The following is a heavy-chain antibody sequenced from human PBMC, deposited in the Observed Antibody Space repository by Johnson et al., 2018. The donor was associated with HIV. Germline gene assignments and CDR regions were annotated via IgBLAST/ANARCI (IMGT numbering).Heavy chain of an antibody. J-gene: IGHJ3*02. CDR2: LYSGGST. V-gene: IGHV3-66*01. Sequence: VLLVESGGGLVQPGGSLRLSCAASGFTVNSNYMSWVRQAPGTGLAWVSVLYSGGSTYYADPVKGRFTISRDNSKNTLYLQMNSLRAEDTAVYFCARVRRQLVRLSAFDIWGQGTLVTVSS. CDR1: GFTVNSNY. D-gene: IGHD5-18*01. CDR3: ARVRRQLVRLSAFDI.